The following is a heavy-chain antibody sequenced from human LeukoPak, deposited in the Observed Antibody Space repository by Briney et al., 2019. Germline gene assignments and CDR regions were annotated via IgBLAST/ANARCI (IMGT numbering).Heavy chain of an antibody. Sequence: ASVKVSCQASGYTFPSYDLNWVQQAAGRGLNWMEWMNPNSGNTGYAQKFQGRVTMTRNTSISTAYMELSSLRSEDTAVYYCARGGTMARYGMDVWGQGTTVTVSS. CDR3: ARGGTMARYGMDV. CDR1: GYTFPSYD. V-gene: IGHV1-8*01. D-gene: IGHD3-10*01. J-gene: IGHJ6*02. CDR2: MNPNSGNT.